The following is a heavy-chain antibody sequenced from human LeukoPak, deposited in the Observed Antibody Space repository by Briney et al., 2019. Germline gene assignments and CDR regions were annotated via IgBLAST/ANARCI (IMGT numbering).Heavy chain of an antibody. D-gene: IGHD2-15*01. CDR1: GYSISSGYY. Sequence: SETLSLTCTVSGYSISSGYYWAWIRQPPGKGLEWIGSIFHTGSTYHNPSLKSRVTISVDTSKSQFSLKLNSVTAADTAVYYCAREGFVIAAISFDMWGQGTMVTVSS. J-gene: IGHJ3*02. CDR2: IFHTGST. CDR3: AREGFVIAAISFDM. V-gene: IGHV4-38-2*02.